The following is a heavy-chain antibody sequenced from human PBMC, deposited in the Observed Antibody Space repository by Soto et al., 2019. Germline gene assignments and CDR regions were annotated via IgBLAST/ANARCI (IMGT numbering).Heavy chain of an antibody. CDR3: ARAGARTSSSYYYYYGMDV. J-gene: IGHJ6*02. V-gene: IGHV1-18*01. CDR1: GYSFATHS. D-gene: IGHD6-6*01. Sequence: ASVKVSFKASGYSFATHSFSWLRQAPGQGLEWMGWISAYNGNTDYAQKFQGRVTMTTDTSTTTAYMELRGLTSDDTAVYYSARAGARTSSSYYYYYGMDVWGQGTTVTVSS. CDR2: ISAYNGNT.